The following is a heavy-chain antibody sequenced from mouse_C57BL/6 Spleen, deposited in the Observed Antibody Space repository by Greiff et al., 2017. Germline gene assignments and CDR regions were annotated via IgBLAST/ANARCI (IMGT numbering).Heavy chain of an antibody. CDR1: EYEFPSHD. V-gene: IGHV5-2*01. Sequence: EVKLMESGGGLVQPGESLKLSCESNEYEFPSHDMSWVRKTPEKRLELVAAINSDVGSTYYPDTMERRFIISRDNTKKTLYLQLSSLRSEDTALYYCARYWDGGFAYWGQGTLVTVSA. CDR2: INSDVGST. D-gene: IGHD4-1*01. J-gene: IGHJ3*01. CDR3: ARYWDGGFAY.